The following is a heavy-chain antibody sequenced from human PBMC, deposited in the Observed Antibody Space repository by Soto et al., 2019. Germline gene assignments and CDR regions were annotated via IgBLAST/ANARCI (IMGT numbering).Heavy chain of an antibody. J-gene: IGHJ5*02. V-gene: IGHV4-30-2*01. CDR1: GGSISSGDFS. CDR2: IFHSGST. D-gene: IGHD2-15*01. Sequence: KASETLSLTCAVSGGSISSGDFSWNWIRQPPGKGLEWIGYIFHSGSTYYNPSLKSRITMSVDRSKSQFSLKLTSVTAADTAVYYCARGSGVAAQGELDPWGQGTLVTVSS. CDR3: ARGSGVAAQGELDP.